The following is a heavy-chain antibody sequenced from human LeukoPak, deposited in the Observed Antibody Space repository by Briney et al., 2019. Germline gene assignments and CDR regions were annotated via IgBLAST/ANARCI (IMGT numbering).Heavy chain of an antibody. CDR1: GFTFDDYG. V-gene: IGHV3-23*01. CDR3: AKVGVQWLDYFDY. Sequence: GGSLRLSCAASGFTFDDYGMSWVRQAPGKGLEWVSAISGSGGSTYYADSVKGRFTISRDNSKNTLYLQMNSLRAEDTAVYYCAKVGVQWLDYFDYWGQGTLVTVSS. CDR2: ISGSGGST. J-gene: IGHJ4*02. D-gene: IGHD6-19*01.